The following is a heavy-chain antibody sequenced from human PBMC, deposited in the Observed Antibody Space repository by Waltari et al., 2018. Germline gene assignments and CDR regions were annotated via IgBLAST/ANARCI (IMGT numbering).Heavy chain of an antibody. Sequence: QVQLQQSGPGLVKPSQTLSLTCAISVDSVPSKTAAWNWIRQSPSRGLEWLGRTYYRSRWYNNYAVSVKSRITINQDTSKNQFSLQLSSVTPEDTAVYYCARDPPDGYTYFDYWGQGTLVTVSS. V-gene: IGHV6-1*01. CDR1: VDSVPSKTAA. J-gene: IGHJ4*02. CDR2: TYYRSRWYN. D-gene: IGHD3-16*01. CDR3: ARDPPDGYTYFDY.